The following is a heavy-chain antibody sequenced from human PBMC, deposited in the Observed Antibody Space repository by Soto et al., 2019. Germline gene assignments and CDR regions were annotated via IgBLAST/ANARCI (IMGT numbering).Heavy chain of an antibody. D-gene: IGHD5-18*01. CDR1: GFTFSSYS. V-gene: IGHV3-21*01. CDR3: ARARMQLWPNYYDDGLDV. Sequence: GGSLRLSCAASGFTFSSYSMNWVRQAPGKGLEWVSSISSSSSYIYYADSVKGRFTITRDNAKNSLYLQLNSLRAEDTAVYYCARARMQLWPNYYDDGLDVWGQGTTVTVSS. J-gene: IGHJ6*02. CDR2: ISSSSSYI.